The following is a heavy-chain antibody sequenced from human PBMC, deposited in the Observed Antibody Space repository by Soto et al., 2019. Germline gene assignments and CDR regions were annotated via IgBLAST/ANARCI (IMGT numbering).Heavy chain of an antibody. Sequence: QVQLVQSGAEVKKPGSSVKVSCKASGGTFSSYAISWVRQAPGQGLEWMGGIIPIFGTANYAQKFQGRVTITADESTSTAYMELSSLRSEDTAVYYCAEGGITGTTYSYYYYYYGMDVWGQGTTVTVSS. CDR2: IIPIFGTA. D-gene: IGHD1-7*01. J-gene: IGHJ6*02. CDR3: AEGGITGTTYSYYYYYYGMDV. CDR1: GGTFSSYA. V-gene: IGHV1-69*01.